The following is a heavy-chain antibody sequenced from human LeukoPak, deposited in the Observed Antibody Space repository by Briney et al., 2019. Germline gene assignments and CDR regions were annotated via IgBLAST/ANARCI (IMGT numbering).Heavy chain of an antibody. Sequence: GGSLRLSCAASGFTFSSYAMHWVRQAPGKGLEWVAVISYDGSNKYYADSVKGRFTISRDNSKNTLYLQMNRLRAEDTAVYYCARAEPGYSYGYYFDYWGQGTLVTVSS. CDR3: ARAEPGYSYGYYFDY. CDR2: ISYDGSNK. V-gene: IGHV3-30-3*01. J-gene: IGHJ4*02. CDR1: GFTFSSYA. D-gene: IGHD5-18*01.